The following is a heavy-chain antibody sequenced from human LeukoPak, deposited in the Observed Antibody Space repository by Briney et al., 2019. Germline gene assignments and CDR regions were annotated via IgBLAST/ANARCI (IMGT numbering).Heavy chain of an antibody. J-gene: IGHJ4*02. CDR1: GGSISSYY. D-gene: IGHD2-8*01. CDR2: IYYSGST. Sequence: SETLSLTRTVSGGSISSYYWSWIRQPPEKGLEWIGYIYYSGSTNYNPSLKSRVTISVDTSKNQFSLKLSSVTAADTAVYYCARHGFNDPFDYWGQGTLVTVSS. CDR3: ARHGFNDPFDY. V-gene: IGHV4-59*08.